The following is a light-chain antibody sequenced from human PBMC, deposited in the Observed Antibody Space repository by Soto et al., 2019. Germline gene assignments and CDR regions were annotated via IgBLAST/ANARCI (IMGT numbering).Light chain of an antibody. CDR1: QSVSSY. Sequence: VSAERVDIGARRTSQSVSSYLAWYQQKPGQAPRLLIYDASNRATGIPARFSGSGSGADFTIPISSVLSADVVTCYCHQNNSGLPFTFGRGTKVDIK. J-gene: IGKJ3*01. CDR2: DAS. V-gene: IGKV3D-15*01. CDR3: HQNNSGLPFT.